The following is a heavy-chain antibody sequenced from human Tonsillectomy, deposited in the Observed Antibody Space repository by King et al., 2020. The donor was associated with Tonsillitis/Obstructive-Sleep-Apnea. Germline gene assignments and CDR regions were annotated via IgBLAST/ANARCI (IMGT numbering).Heavy chain of an antibody. CDR2: IIPIFGTA. J-gene: IGHJ3*02. Sequence: QLVQSGAEVKKPGSSVKVSCKASGGTFSSYAISWVRQAPGQGLEWMGGIIPIFGTANYAQKFQGRVTITADESTSTAYMELSSLRSEDTAGYYCARPRFDSSGYTVGPYAFDIWGQGTMVTVSS. D-gene: IGHD3-22*01. CDR3: ARPRFDSSGYTVGPYAFDI. V-gene: IGHV1-69*12. CDR1: GGTFSSYA.